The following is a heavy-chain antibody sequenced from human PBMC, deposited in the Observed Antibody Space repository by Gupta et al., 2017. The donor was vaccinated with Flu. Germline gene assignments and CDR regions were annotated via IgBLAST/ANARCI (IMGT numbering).Heavy chain of an antibody. Sequence: EVQLVESGGGLVQPGGSLRLSCAASGFTVSSTYMSWVRQAPGKGLEWVSVIYSGGSTYYADSVKGRFTISRHNSKNTLYLQMNSLRAEDTAVYYCAREYGSSSGWYYFDYWGQGTLVTVSS. CDR1: GFTVSSTY. J-gene: IGHJ4*02. D-gene: IGHD6-19*01. V-gene: IGHV3-53*04. CDR2: IYSGGST. CDR3: AREYGSSSGWYYFDY.